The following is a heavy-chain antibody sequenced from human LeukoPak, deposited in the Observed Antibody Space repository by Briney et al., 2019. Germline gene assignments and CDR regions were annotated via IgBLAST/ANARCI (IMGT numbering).Heavy chain of an antibody. CDR3: ARDLFAGGELRIEQQLLGNWFDP. CDR2: ISSSSSYI. D-gene: IGHD6-13*01. J-gene: IGHJ5*02. V-gene: IGHV3-21*01. CDR1: GFTFSTYS. Sequence: PGGSLRLSCAASGFTFSTYSMNWVRQAPGRGLEWVSSISSSSSYIYYADSVEGRFTISSDHAKNSLYLQMNSLGAEDTAVYYCARDLFAGGELRIEQQLLGNWFDPWGQGTLVTVSS.